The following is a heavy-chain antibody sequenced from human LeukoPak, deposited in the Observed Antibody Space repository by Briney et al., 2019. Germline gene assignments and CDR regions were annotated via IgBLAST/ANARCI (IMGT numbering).Heavy chain of an antibody. D-gene: IGHD5-12*01. J-gene: IGHJ6*04. CDR1: GFTSTDYW. V-gene: IGHV3-7*01. CDR3: ARGRGVGV. CDR2: INRDGSEK. Sequence: PGGSLRLSCAASGFTSTDYWMTWVRQAPGKGLEWVANINRDGSEKYYVDSVKGRFTISRDNAKNSLYLQMNSLRAEDTAVFYCARGRGVGVWGKGTTVTVSS.